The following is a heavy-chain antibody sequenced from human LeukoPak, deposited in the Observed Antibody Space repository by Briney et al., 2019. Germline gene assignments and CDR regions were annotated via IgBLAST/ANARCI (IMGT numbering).Heavy chain of an antibody. V-gene: IGHV3-7*01. CDR2: IEKDGSEK. CDR1: GFTFSSYW. D-gene: IGHD1-1*01. J-gene: IGHJ4*02. CDR3: VRESRPGGAMGLYHNLDY. Sequence: AGGSLRLSCEASGFTFSSYWMSWVRQTPGKGLEWVANIEKDGSEKYYVDSVKGRFTISRDNTKNLLFLEMNNLRGDDTAIYYCVRESRPGGAMGLYHNLDYWGQGTLVAVSS.